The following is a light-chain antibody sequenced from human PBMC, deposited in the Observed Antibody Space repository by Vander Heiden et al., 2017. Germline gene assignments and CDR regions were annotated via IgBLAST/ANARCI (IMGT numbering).Light chain of an antibody. V-gene: IGLV1-47*01. CDR3: AAVDDSLSGVV. J-gene: IGLJ2*01. CDR1: SSNIGSNY. Sequence: QSVLTQPPSASGTPGQRVTLSCSGSSSNIGSNYLYWYQQLTGTAPKLLIDRNNQRPSGVPDRFSGSKSGTSAALAISGLRSEDEADYYCAAVDDSLSGVVFGGGTKLTVL. CDR2: RNN.